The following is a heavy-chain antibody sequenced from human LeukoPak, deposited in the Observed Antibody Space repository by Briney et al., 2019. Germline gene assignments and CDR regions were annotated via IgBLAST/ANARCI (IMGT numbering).Heavy chain of an antibody. CDR3: ARDGHYDILTGYFQD. D-gene: IGHD3-9*01. Sequence: PGGSLRLSCAASGFTFTDYYMSWIRQAPGKGLEWVSYITSSGTTIYYADSVKGRFTISRDNAKNSLYLQMNSLRAEDTAVYYCARDGHYDILTGYFQDWGQGTLATVSS. CDR2: ITSSGTTI. J-gene: IGHJ1*01. CDR1: GFTFTDYY. V-gene: IGHV3-11*01.